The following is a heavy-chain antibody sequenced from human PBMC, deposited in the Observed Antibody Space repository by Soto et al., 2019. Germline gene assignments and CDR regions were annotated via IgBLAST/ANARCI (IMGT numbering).Heavy chain of an antibody. V-gene: IGHV3-11*01. Sequence: PGGSLRLSCAASGFTFCDYYMSGIRQAPGKGLEWVSYISTSGSTIYYADSVKGRFTISRDNAKNSLYLQMNSLRAEDTAVYYCANSLGYCSSTSCYSLRAFDIWGQGTMVTVSS. CDR2: ISTSGSTI. D-gene: IGHD2-2*01. J-gene: IGHJ3*02. CDR1: GFTFCDYY. CDR3: ANSLGYCSSTSCYSLRAFDI.